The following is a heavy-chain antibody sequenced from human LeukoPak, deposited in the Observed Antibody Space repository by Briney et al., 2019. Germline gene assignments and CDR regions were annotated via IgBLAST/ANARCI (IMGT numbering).Heavy chain of an antibody. CDR3: ARGGSSSSPFFDY. J-gene: IGHJ4*02. D-gene: IGHD6-13*01. CDR2: INPSGGST. V-gene: IGHV1-46*01. CDR1: EYTFTNYF. Sequence: ASVKVSCTASEYTFTNYFMHWVRQAPGQARVWMGIINPSGGSTSYAQKFQGRVTMTRDTSTSTVYMELSSLRSEDTAVYYCARGGSSSSPFFDYWGQGTLVTVSS.